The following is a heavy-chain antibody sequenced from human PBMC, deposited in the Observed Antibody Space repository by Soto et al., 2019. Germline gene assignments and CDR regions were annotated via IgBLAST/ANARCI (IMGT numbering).Heavy chain of an antibody. D-gene: IGHD5-18*01. J-gene: IGHJ4*02. V-gene: IGHV3-30*03. Sequence: QAQLVESGGGVVQPGRSLRLSCAASGFAFSSYGMHWVRQDPGTGLEWVAVISYDGSLQHYADSVKGRFTISRDNSKIMVLRQMSSLRAEDTAVYYCVSDRGYGHASVPYSWGQGTLVSVSS. CDR1: GFAFSSYG. CDR2: ISYDGSLQ. CDR3: VSDRGYGHASVPYS.